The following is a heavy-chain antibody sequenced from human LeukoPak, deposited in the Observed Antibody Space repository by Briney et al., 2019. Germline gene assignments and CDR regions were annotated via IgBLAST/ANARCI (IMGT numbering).Heavy chain of an antibody. Sequence: GGPLRLSCAASGFTFSSYSMNWVRQAPGKGLEWVSSISSSSSYIYYADSVKGRFTISRDNSKNTLYFQMNSLRAEDTAVYYCAGSYGSGSYQYYYGMDVWGQGTTVTVSS. CDR3: AGSYGSGSYQYYYGMDV. CDR2: ISSSSSYI. CDR1: GFTFSSYS. D-gene: IGHD3-10*01. J-gene: IGHJ6*02. V-gene: IGHV3-21*01.